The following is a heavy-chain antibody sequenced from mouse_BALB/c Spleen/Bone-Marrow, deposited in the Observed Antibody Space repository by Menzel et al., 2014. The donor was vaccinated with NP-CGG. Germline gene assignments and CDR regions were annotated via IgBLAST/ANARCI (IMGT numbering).Heavy chain of an antibody. CDR1: GFDFSRYW. J-gene: IGHJ2*01. D-gene: IGHD1-2*01. CDR3: ARPDYYGYLIY. V-gene: IGHV4-1*02. CDR2: INPDSRTI. Sequence: EVQLQQSGGGLVQPGGSLKLTCAASGFDFSRYWMSWVRQAPGKGLEWIGEINPDSRTINYSPSLKDKFIISRDNAKNTLYLRLNKVRSEDTALYYCARPDYYGYLIYWGQGTTLTVSS.